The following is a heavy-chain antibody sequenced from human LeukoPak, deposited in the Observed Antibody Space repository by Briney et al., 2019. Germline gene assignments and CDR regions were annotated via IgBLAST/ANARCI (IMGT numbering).Heavy chain of an antibody. CDR2: IYTSGST. Sequence: SQTLSLTCTVSGGSISSGSYYWSWIRQPARKGLEWIGRIYTSGSTNYNPSLKSRVTISVDTSKNQFSLKLSSVTAADTAVYYCARRRPYDFWSGQDPANYYYMDVWGKGTTVTVSS. V-gene: IGHV4-61*02. D-gene: IGHD3-3*01. CDR1: GGSISSGSYY. J-gene: IGHJ6*03. CDR3: ARRRPYDFWSGQDPANYYYMDV.